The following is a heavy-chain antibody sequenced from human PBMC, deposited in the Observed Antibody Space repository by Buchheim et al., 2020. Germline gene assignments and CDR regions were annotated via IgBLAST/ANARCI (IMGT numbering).Heavy chain of an antibody. Sequence: EVQLVQSGAEVKKPGESLKISCKGSGYSFTDYWIGWVRQMPGKGLEWMATIYPRDSDTRYRPSFQGQVTISADKSISSAYLQWSSLKASDTAMYYFVRGSGYCSNTRCYLFDYWGQGTL. D-gene: IGHD2-2*01. CDR1: GYSFTDYW. CDR3: VRGSGYCSNTRCYLFDY. V-gene: IGHV5-51*01. J-gene: IGHJ4*02. CDR2: IYPRDSDT.